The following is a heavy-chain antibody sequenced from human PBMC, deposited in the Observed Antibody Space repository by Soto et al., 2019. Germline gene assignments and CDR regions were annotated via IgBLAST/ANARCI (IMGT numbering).Heavy chain of an antibody. CDR2: IYYSGST. Sequence: SETLSLTCTVSGGSISSYYWSWIRQPPGKGLEWIGYIYYSGSTNYNPSLKSRVTISVDTSKNQFSLKLSSVTAADTAVYYCARGTTVTTFTHYWGQGTLVTVSS. J-gene: IGHJ4*02. CDR1: GGSISSYY. V-gene: IGHV4-59*01. D-gene: IGHD4-17*01. CDR3: ARGTTVTTFTHY.